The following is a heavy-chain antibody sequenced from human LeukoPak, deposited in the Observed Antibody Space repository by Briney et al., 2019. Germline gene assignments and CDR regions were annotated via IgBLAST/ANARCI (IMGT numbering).Heavy chain of an antibody. J-gene: IGHJ5*02. Sequence: SETLSLTCTVPGGSISSYYWSWIRQPAGKGLEWIGRIYTSGSTNYNPSLKSRVTMSVDTSKNQFSLKLSSVTAADTAVYYCARDLKELGYCSSISCLSNWFDPWVQGTLVTVSS. CDR3: ARDLKELGYCSSISCLSNWFDP. CDR1: GGSISSYY. V-gene: IGHV4-4*07. CDR2: IYTSGST. D-gene: IGHD2-2*01.